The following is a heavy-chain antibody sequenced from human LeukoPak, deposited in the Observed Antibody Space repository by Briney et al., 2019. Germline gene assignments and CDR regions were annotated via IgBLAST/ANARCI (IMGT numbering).Heavy chain of an antibody. V-gene: IGHV3-30*03. CDR3: ATDILTGYYITDIDY. CDR1: GFTFSSYG. CDR2: ISYDGSNK. D-gene: IGHD3-9*01. Sequence: GRSLRLSCAASGFTFSSYGMHWVRQAPGKGLEWVAVISYDGSNKYYADSVKGRFTISRDNSKNTLYLQMNSLRAEDTAVYYCATDILTGYYITDIDYWGQGTLVTVSP. J-gene: IGHJ4*02.